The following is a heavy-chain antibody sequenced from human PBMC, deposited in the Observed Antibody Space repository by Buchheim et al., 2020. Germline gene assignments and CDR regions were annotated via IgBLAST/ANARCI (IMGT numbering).Heavy chain of an antibody. CDR1: GFTFSSSG. CDR3: ARDLLGGAARRGNWFDP. Sequence: QVQLVESGGGVVQPGRSLRLSCAASGFTFSSSGMHWVRQAPGKGLEWVAVIWYDGSNKYYADSVKGRFTISRDNSKNTLSLQMNSLRAEDTAVYYCARDLLGGAARRGNWFDPWGQGTL. J-gene: IGHJ5*02. D-gene: IGHD6-6*01. CDR2: IWYDGSNK. V-gene: IGHV3-33*01.